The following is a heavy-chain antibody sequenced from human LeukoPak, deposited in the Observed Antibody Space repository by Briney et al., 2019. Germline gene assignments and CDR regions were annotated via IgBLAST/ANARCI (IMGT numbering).Heavy chain of an antibody. CDR1: GGSISDYY. D-gene: IGHD3-10*01. CDR2: IYHSGST. CDR3: ARQRSGVLLWFGESLVFDY. V-gene: IGHV4-38-2*02. Sequence: SETLSLTCTVSGGSISDYYWTWIRQPPGKGLEWIGSIYHSGSTYYNPSLKSRVTISVDTSKNQFSLKLSSVTAADTAVYYCARQRSGVLLWFGESLVFDYWGQGTLVTVSS. J-gene: IGHJ4*02.